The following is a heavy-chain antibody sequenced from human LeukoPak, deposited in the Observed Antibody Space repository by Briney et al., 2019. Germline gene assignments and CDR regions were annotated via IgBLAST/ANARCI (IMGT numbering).Heavy chain of an antibody. D-gene: IGHD3-10*01. V-gene: IGHV3-30*02. CDR3: AKGGWTTMVRGLTDY. CDR1: GFTFSSYG. J-gene: IGHJ4*02. Sequence: PGGSLRLSCAASGFTFSSYGMHWVRQAPGKGLEWVAFIRYDGSNKYYADSVKGRFTISRDNSKNTLYLQMNSLRAEDTAVYYCAKGGWTTMVRGLTDYWGQGTLVTVSS. CDR2: IRYDGSNK.